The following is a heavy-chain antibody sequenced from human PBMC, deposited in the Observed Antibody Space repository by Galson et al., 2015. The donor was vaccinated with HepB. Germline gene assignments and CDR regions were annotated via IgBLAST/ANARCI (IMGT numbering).Heavy chain of an antibody. CDR1: GGSISSYY. CDR2: IYYSGST. Sequence: TLSLTCTVSGGSISSYYWSWLRQPPGKGLEWIGYIYYSGSTNYNPSLKSRVTISVDTSKNQFSLKLSSVTAADTAVYYCARADYYYYYMDVWGKGTTVTVSS. CDR3: ARADYYYYYMDV. V-gene: IGHV4-59*01. J-gene: IGHJ6*03.